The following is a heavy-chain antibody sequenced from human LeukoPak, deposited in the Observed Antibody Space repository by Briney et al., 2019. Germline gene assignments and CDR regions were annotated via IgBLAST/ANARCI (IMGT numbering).Heavy chain of an antibody. D-gene: IGHD6-19*01. J-gene: IGHJ4*02. V-gene: IGHV3-53*01. CDR3: ARERYSSGWYPDY. Sequence: GGSLRLSCAASGFTVSSNYMSWVRQAPGKRLEWVSVIYSGGSTYYADSVKGRFTISRDNSKNTLYLQMNSLRAEDTAVYYCARERYSSGWYPDYWGQGTLVTVSS. CDR2: IYSGGST. CDR1: GFTVSSNY.